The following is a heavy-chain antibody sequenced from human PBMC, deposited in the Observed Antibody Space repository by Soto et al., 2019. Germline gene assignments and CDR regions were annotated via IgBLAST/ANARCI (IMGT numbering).Heavy chain of an antibody. CDR3: AKDASRSSWPMGAFS. V-gene: IGHV3-30*18. Sequence: GGSLRLSCAASGFTFSSSGMHWGRQAPGKGLEGVAVISYDGSNKYYADSVKGRFTISRDNSKNTLYLQMNSLRAEDTAVYYCAKDASRSSWPMGAFSWGQGTLVTVSS. D-gene: IGHD6-13*01. CDR1: GFTFSSSG. J-gene: IGHJ5*02. CDR2: ISYDGSNK.